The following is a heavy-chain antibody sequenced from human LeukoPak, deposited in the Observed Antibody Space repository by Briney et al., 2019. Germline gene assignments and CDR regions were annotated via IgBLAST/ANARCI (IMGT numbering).Heavy chain of an antibody. CDR3: AREAYSGYDGGGYYYYGMDV. J-gene: IGHJ6*02. CDR1: GGSISSYY. Sequence: SETLSLTCTVSGGSISSYYWSWIRQPPGKGLEWIGYIYYSGSTNYNPSLKSRVTISVDTSKNQFSLKLSSVTAADTAVYYCAREAYSGYDGGGYYYYGMDVWGQGTTVTVSS. CDR2: IYYSGST. V-gene: IGHV4-59*01. D-gene: IGHD5-12*01.